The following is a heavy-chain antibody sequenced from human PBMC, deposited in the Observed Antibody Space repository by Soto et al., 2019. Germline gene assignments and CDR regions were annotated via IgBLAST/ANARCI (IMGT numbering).Heavy chain of an antibody. CDR2: ISSSSSYI. CDR3: AREAGYCSGGSCLYDFDY. V-gene: IGHV3-21*01. D-gene: IGHD2-15*01. J-gene: IGHJ4*02. CDR1: GFTFSSYS. Sequence: GGSLRLSCAASGFTFSSYSMNWVRQAPGKGLEWVSSISSSSSYIYYADSVKGRFTISRDNAKNSLYLQMNSLKAEDTAVYYCAREAGYCSGGSCLYDFDYWGQGTLVTVSS.